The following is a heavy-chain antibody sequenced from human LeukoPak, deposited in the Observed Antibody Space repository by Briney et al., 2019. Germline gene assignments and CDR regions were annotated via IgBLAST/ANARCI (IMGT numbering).Heavy chain of an antibody. CDR3: AKDGKTRNWNYFQAKPVY. CDR1: GLTFSRYG. V-gene: IGHV3-30*18. J-gene: IGHJ4*02. CDR2: ISYDGNNK. Sequence: GGSLRLSCAASGLTFSRYGMHWVRQAPGKGLEWVAIISYDGNNKYHADPVKGRLSISRDISKNTLYLQMNSLRAEDTAIYYCAKDGKTRNWNYFQAKPVYWGQGTLVTVSS. D-gene: IGHD1-7*01.